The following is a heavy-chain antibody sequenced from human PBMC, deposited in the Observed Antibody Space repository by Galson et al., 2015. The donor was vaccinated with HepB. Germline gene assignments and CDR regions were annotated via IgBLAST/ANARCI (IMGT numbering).Heavy chain of an antibody. Sequence: ETLSLTCTVSGYSISSGYYWGWIRQPPGKGLEWIGSIYHSGSTYYNPSLKSRVTISVDTSKNQFSLKLSSVTAADTAVYYCARDNRPVQKGVDPWGQGTLVTVSS. CDR2: IYHSGST. D-gene: IGHD1-14*01. CDR1: GYSISSGYY. J-gene: IGHJ5*02. V-gene: IGHV4-38-2*02. CDR3: ARDNRPVQKGVDP.